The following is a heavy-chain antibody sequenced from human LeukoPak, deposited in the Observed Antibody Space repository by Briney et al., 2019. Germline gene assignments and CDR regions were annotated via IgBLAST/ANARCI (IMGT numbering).Heavy chain of an antibody. V-gene: IGHV3-48*03. J-gene: IGHJ4*02. Sequence: GGSLRLSCAASGFTFSSYEMNWVRQAPGRGLEWDSYISSSGSTIYYVDSVKGRFTTSRDNAKNSLYLQMNSLRAEDTAVYYCARDLMAGGTTLYYFDYWGQGILVTVSS. CDR3: ARDLMAGGTTLYYFDY. D-gene: IGHD3-16*01. CDR1: GFTFSSYE. CDR2: ISSSGSTI.